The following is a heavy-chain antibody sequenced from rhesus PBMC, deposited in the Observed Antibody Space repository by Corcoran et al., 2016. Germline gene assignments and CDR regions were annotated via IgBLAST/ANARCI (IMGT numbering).Heavy chain of an antibody. J-gene: IGHJ4*01. Sequence: QVQLQESGPGVVKPSETLSLTCAVSGGSISGYYLWSWIRQPPGKGLGWFGDIYGGSGSTSYNPSLKSRVSISINPSKNQFSLKLSSVTAADTAVYYCARVIAGTIYPDYWGQGVLVTVSS. D-gene: IGHD1-1-1*01. CDR3: ARVIAGTIYPDY. V-gene: IGHV4-143*01. CDR2: IYGGSGST. CDR1: GGSISGYYL.